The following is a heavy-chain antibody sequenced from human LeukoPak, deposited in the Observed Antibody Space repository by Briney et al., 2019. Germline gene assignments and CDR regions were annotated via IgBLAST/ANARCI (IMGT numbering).Heavy chain of an antibody. CDR2: ISYDGSNK. CDR3: AQDSWGLWFGNNIRR. V-gene: IGHV3-30-3*01. D-gene: IGHD3-10*01. J-gene: IGHJ4*02. CDR1: GFTFSSYA. Sequence: PGGSLRLSCTASGFTFSSYAMHWVRQAPGKGLEWVSVISYDGSNKYYADSVKGRFTISRDNSKDTLYLQMNSLKTEDTAVYYCAQDSWGLWFGNNIRRGGQGTLVTVSS.